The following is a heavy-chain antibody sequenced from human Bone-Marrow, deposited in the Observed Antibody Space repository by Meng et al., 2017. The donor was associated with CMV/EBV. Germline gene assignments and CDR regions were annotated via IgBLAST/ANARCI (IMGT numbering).Heavy chain of an antibody. J-gene: IGHJ4*02. CDR1: GFTFMSAYY. CDR2: INANTGGT. CDR3: ARSMAASIPSDV. V-gene: IGHV1-2*02. Sequence: ASVKVSCKASGFTFMSAYYMHWVRQAPGQGLEWMGWINANTGGTNYAQKFQGRVTMTRDTSLSTAYMELSSLRFDDAAVYYCARSMAASIPSDVWGQGTVVTVSS. D-gene: IGHD6-13*01.